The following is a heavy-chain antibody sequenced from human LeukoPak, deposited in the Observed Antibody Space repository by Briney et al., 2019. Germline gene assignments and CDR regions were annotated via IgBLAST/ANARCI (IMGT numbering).Heavy chain of an antibody. V-gene: IGHV3-23*01. CDR1: GFTLSSYA. D-gene: IGHD2-2*01. Sequence: QPGGSLRLSCAASGFTLSSYAMSWVRQAPGKGLEWVSAISGSGGSTYYADSVKGRFTISRDNSKNTLYLQMNSLRAEDTAVYYCAKDIVVVPAAPNDAFDIWGQGTMVTVSS. J-gene: IGHJ3*02. CDR2: ISGSGGST. CDR3: AKDIVVVPAAPNDAFDI.